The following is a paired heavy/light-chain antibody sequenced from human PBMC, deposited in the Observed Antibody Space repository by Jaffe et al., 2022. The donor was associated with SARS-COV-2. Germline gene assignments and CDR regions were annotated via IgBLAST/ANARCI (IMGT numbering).Light chain of an antibody. V-gene: IGLV2-11*01. J-gene: IGLJ3*02. CDR3: CSYAGRDTLWV. Sequence: QSPLTQPRSLSASPGQSVAISCTGTSSDVGSYNFVYWYQQHPGKAPKLMIYDVDRRPSGVPDRFSASKSGNTASLTISGLQAEDEADYYCCSYAGRDTLWVFGGGTKLTVL. CDR2: DVD. CDR1: SSDVGSYNF.
Heavy chain of an antibody. CDR3: TRGGWGSNRFDP. CDR2: IRSKADGGTT. Sequence: EVKLVESGGGVVQPGRSLRLSCTASGFSFGDYALTWVRQAPGKGLEWVTLIRSKADGGTTEYAASVKGRFTISRDDSRSIAYLQMNSLEVEDTAVYYCTRGGWGSNRFDPWGQGTLVIVSS. D-gene: IGHD2-21*01. J-gene: IGHJ5*02. CDR1: GFSFGDYA. V-gene: IGHV3-49*04.